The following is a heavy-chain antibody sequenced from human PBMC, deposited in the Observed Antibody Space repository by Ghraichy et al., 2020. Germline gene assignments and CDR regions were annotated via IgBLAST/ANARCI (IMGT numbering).Heavy chain of an antibody. CDR3: ARAASGAFDS. CDR2: INSDESDI. V-gene: IGHV3-74*01. D-gene: IGHD3-10*01. J-gene: IGHJ4*02. CDR1: GFIFSNYW. Sequence: GESLNISCAASGFIFSNYWMHWVRQAPGKGPVWVSRINSDESDISYAGSVKGRFTISRDNAKNTLYLQMNSLRAEDTAVYYCARAASGAFDSWGQGTLVTVSS.